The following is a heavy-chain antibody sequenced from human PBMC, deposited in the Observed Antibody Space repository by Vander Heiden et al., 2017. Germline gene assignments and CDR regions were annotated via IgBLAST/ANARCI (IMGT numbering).Heavy chain of an antibody. CDR3: AREKQEQLADYYYYYGMDV. CDR1: GFTFSSYG. V-gene: IGHV3-33*01. D-gene: IGHD6-6*01. Sequence: QVQLVESGGGVVQPGRSLRLSCSASGFTFSSYGMHWVRQAPGKGLEWVAVIWYDGSNKYYADSVKGRFTISRDNSKNTLYLQMNSLRAEDTAVYYCAREKQEQLADYYYYYGMDVWGQGTTVTVSS. CDR2: IWYDGSNK. J-gene: IGHJ6*02.